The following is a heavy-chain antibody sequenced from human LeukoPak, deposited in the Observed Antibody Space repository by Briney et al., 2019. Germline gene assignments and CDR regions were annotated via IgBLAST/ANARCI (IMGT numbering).Heavy chain of an antibody. D-gene: IGHD3-10*01. V-gene: IGHV4-39*01. CDR2: IYYSGST. CDR3: ARRATMVRGVPFDP. CDR1: GGSISSYY. J-gene: IGHJ5*02. Sequence: KTLSLTCTVSGGSISSYYWGWIRQPPGKGLEWIGSIYYSGSTYYNPSLKSRVTISVDTSKNQFSLKLSSVTAADTAVYYCARRATMVRGVPFDPWGQGTLVTVSS.